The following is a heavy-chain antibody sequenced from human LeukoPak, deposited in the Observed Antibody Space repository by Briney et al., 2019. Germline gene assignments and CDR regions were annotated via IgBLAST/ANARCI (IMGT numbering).Heavy chain of an antibody. CDR2: ISGSGGGT. CDR1: GFTFSSYA. J-gene: IGHJ4*02. D-gene: IGHD6-13*01. V-gene: IGHV3-23*01. CDR3: AKGSSSWYEHYFDY. Sequence: PGGSLRLSCAASGFTFSSYAMSWVRQAPGKGLEWVSAISGSGGGTYYADSVKGRFTISRDNSKNTLYLQMNSLRAEDTAVYYCAKGSSSWYEHYFDYWGQGTLVTVSS.